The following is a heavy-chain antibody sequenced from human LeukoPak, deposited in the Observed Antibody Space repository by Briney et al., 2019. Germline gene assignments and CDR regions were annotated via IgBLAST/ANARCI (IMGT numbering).Heavy chain of an antibody. D-gene: IGHD2-2*01. CDR2: ISYDGSNK. CDR1: GFTLSSYA. V-gene: IGHV3-30*04. CDR3: ARVARGGIVVVPAAMHY. Sequence: GGSLRLSCAASGFTLSSYAMHWVRQAPGKGLEWVAVISYDGSNKYYADSVKGRFTISRDNSKNTLYLQMNSLRAEDTAVYYCARVARGGIVVVPAAMHYWGQGTLLTVSS. J-gene: IGHJ4*02.